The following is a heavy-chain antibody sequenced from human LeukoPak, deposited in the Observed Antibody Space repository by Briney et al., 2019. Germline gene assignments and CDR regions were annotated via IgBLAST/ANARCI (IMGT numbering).Heavy chain of an antibody. CDR3: VRDRVAGPTSLDF. V-gene: IGHV3-74*01. Sequence: GGSLRLSCAASGFTLSSHWMHWVRQVPGKGPVWVSRIKSDGTRTTYADSVKGRFTISRDNAKNTLYLQMTSLRVEDTAVYYCVRDRVAGPTSLDFWGRGTLVTVSS. CDR2: IKSDGTRT. J-gene: IGHJ4*02. CDR1: GFTLSSHW. D-gene: IGHD1-26*01.